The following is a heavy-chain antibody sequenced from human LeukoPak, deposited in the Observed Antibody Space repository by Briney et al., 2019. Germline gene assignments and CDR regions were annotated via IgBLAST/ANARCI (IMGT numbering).Heavy chain of an antibody. V-gene: IGHV3-20*04. CDR3: ARVVYDSSGYYYVGTIDY. Sequence: GGSLRLSCAASGFTFDDYGMSWVRQAPGKGLEWVSGINWNGGSTGYADSVKGRFTISRDNAKNSLYLQMNSLRAEDTALYYCARVVYDSSGYYYVGTIDYWGQGTLVTVSS. CDR1: GFTFDDYG. J-gene: IGHJ4*02. D-gene: IGHD3-22*01. CDR2: INWNGGST.